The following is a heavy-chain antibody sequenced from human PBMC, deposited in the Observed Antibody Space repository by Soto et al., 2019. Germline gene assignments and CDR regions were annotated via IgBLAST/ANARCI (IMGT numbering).Heavy chain of an antibody. V-gene: IGHV1-69*13. D-gene: IGHD3-9*01. CDR3: AKSTPDDWLLSIGY. CDR1: GGTFSSYA. CDR2: IIPIFGTA. J-gene: IGHJ4*02. Sequence: SVKVSCKASGGTFSSYAISWVRQAPGQGLEWMGGIIPIFGTANYAQKFQGRVTITADESTSTAYMELSSLRSEDTAVYYCAKSTPDDWLLSIGYWGQGTLVTVSS.